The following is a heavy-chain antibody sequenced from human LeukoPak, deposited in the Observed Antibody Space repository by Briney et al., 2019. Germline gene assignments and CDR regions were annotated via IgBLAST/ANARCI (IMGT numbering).Heavy chain of an antibody. CDR3: ARVAGWHWFDP. CDR1: GFTFSSYD. D-gene: IGHD6-19*01. J-gene: IGHJ5*02. Sequence: GGSLRLSCVVSGFTFSSYDMTWVRQAPGSGLEWVSSIRPSGDNTYYGDSVKGRFTISRDNSKNTVYLQMNNMRVDDTAVYYCARVAGWHWFDPWGQGTLVTVSS. CDR2: IRPSGDNT. V-gene: IGHV3-23*01.